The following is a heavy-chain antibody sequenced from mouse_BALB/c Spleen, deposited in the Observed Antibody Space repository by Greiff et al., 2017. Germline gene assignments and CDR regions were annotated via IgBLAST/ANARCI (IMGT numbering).Heavy chain of an antibody. D-gene: IGHD3-1*01. V-gene: IGHV5-6-5*01. CDR2: ISSGGST. CDR1: GFTFSSYA. Sequence: EVHLVESGGGLVKPGGSLKLSCAASGFTFSSYAMSWVRQTPEKRLEWVASISSGGSTYYPDSVKGRFTISRDNARNILYLQMSSLRSEDTAMYYCAREGLRYAMDYWGQGTSVTVSS. J-gene: IGHJ4*01. CDR3: AREGLRYAMDY.